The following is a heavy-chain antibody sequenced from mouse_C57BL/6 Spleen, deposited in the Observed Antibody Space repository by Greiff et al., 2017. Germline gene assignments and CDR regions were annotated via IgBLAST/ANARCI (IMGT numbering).Heavy chain of an antibody. CDR2: IWGDGST. CDR3: AKGGINYDYEAYAMDY. Sequence: QVQLQQSGPGLVAPSQSLSITCTVSGFSLTSYGVRWVRQPPGKGLEWLGVIWGDGSTHYHSALISRLSISKDNSKSQVFLKLNSRQTDDTATYYGAKGGINYDYEAYAMDYWGQGTSVTVSS. J-gene: IGHJ4*01. D-gene: IGHD2-4*01. V-gene: IGHV2-3*01. CDR1: GFSLTSYG.